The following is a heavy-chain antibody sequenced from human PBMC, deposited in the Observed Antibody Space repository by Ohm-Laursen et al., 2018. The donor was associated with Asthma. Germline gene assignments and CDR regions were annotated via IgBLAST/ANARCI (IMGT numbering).Heavy chain of an antibody. CDR1: GFSFNTYS. CDR2: ISSSGSRL. CDR3: AREGDLMSSHAFDF. J-gene: IGHJ4*02. Sequence: SLRLSCAASGFSFNTYSMNWVRQAPGKGLEWVSAISSSGSRLLYADSVRGRFTISRDNAKNSLSLQMNSLRAEDTAVYYCAREGDLMSSHAFDFWGEGTLVTVSS. D-gene: IGHD2-2*01. V-gene: IGHV3-21*01.